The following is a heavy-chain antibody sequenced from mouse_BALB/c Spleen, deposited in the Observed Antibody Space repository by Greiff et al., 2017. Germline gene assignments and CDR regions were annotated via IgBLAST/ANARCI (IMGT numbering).Heavy chain of an antibody. V-gene: IGHV1-87*01. CDR1: GYTFTSYW. J-gene: IGHJ1*01. D-gene: IGHD2-4*01. Sequence: VKLQESGAELARPGASVKLSCKASGYTFTSYWMQWVKQRPGQGLEWIGAIYPGDGDTRYTQKFKGKATLTADKSSSTAYMQLSSLASEDSAVYYCARGGTMITTRDWYFDVWGAGTTVTVSS. CDR3: ARGGTMITTRDWYFDV. CDR2: IYPGDGDT.